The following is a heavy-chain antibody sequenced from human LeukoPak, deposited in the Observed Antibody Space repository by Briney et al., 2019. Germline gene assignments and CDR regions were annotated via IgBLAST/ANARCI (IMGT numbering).Heavy chain of an antibody. V-gene: IGHV3-23*01. CDR1: GFTFSNYA. D-gene: IGHD4-23*01. CDR2: VGSSGDST. Sequence: GGSLRLSCAASGFTFSNYAMSWVRQAPGKGLEWVSAVGSSGDSTYYADSVKGRFSISRDNSNNTLYLQMNSLRTEDTAVYYCAKSDYGGNSGRFYGMDVWGQGTTVTVSS. CDR3: AKSDYGGNSGRFYGMDV. J-gene: IGHJ6*02.